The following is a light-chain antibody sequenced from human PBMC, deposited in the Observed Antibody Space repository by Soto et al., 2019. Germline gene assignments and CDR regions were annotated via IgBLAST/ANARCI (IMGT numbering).Light chain of an antibody. Sequence: DIQMTQSPSSVSAFVGDRVTITCRASQDISSWLAWYQQKPGKAPKLLIYAASTLQSGVPSRFRGSGSGTDFTLTISSLQPEDFATCYCQQASSFPPGFGPGTKVDIK. J-gene: IGKJ3*01. CDR3: QQASSFPPG. V-gene: IGKV1D-12*01. CDR2: AAS. CDR1: QDISSW.